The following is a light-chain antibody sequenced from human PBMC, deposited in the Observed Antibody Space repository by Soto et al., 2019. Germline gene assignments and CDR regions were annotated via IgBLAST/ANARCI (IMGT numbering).Light chain of an antibody. J-gene: IGLJ1*01. CDR1: NLGTKS. Sequence: SYELTQPPSVSVAPGQTARISCGGSNLGTKSVHRYQQKPGQAPLLVVYDDSDRPSGIPERFSGSNSGNTATLTIRRVEAGDEADYYCQVWDSSSDHYVFGSGTKVTVL. CDR2: DDS. V-gene: IGLV3-21*02. CDR3: QVWDSSSDHYV.